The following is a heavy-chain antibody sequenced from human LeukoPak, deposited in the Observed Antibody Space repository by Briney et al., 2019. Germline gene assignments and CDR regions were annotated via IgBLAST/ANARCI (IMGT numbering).Heavy chain of an antibody. CDR3: TRVDLYYDSSGYSQAANDY. V-gene: IGHV1-18*01. CDR2: VSAYSGVT. Sequence: ASVKVSCKASGYTFTSYAISWVRQAPGQGLEWMGWVSAYSGVTNYAQKFQGRVTMATDTPTSTAYMELRSLRSDDTAVYYCTRVDLYYDSSGYSQAANDYWGQGTLVTVSS. J-gene: IGHJ4*02. CDR1: GYTFTSYA. D-gene: IGHD3-22*01.